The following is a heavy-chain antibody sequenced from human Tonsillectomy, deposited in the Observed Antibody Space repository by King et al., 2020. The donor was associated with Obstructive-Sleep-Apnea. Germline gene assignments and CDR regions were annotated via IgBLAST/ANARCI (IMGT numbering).Heavy chain of an antibody. CDR3: AGDRVRSLTAAFGMDV. D-gene: IGHD1-14*01. J-gene: IGHJ6*02. CDR2: ISSDGGNK. Sequence: VQLVESGGGVVQPGRSLRLSCTASGFTFRSSAMHWVRQAPGEGLEWVTIISSDGGNKDYADSVKGRFIISRDNSKNTLYLQMNSLTVEDTALYYCAGDRVRSLTAAFGMDVWGPGTTVIVSS. CDR1: GFTFRSSA. V-gene: IGHV3-30-3*01.